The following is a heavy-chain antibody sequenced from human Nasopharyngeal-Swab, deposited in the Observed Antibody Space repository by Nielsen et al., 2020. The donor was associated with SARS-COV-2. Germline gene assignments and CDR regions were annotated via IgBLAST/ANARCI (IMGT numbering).Heavy chain of an antibody. CDR2: IYRLGGT. CDR3: ARGTPFDY. D-gene: IGHD1-1*01. V-gene: IGHV4-31*02. Sequence: WIRQPPGKGLEWIGYIYRLGGTSYNPSLKRRVTISLDASNNQFSLRLSSVTAADTAMFYCARGTPFDYWGQGILVTVSS. J-gene: IGHJ4*02.